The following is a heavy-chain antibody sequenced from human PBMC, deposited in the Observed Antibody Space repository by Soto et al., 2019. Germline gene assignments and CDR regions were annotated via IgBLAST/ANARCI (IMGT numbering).Heavy chain of an antibody. J-gene: IGHJ6*03. CDR2: FDPKHGET. Sequence: ASVKVSCKVSGYTLSELSIHWVRQAPGKGLEWMGRFDPKHGETIYAQKFQGRVTMTEDTSTYTAYMELSGLRSEDTALYYCATQITSSYYYYYMDVWGKGTTVTVSS. V-gene: IGHV1-24*01. CDR1: GYTLSELS. CDR3: ATQITSSYYYYYMDV. D-gene: IGHD6-6*01.